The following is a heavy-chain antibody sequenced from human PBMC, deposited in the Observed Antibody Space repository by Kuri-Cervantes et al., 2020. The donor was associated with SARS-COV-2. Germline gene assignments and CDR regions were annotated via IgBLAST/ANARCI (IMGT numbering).Heavy chain of an antibody. V-gene: IGHV1-18*01. D-gene: IGHD3-22*01. Sequence: ASVKVSCKASGYTFTSYGISWVRQAPGQGLEWMGWISAYNGNTNYAQKLQGRVTMTTDTSTSTAYMELRSLRSDDTAVYYCARVVFTMIVVVPDYWGQGTLVTGSS. CDR1: GYTFTSYG. J-gene: IGHJ4*02. CDR2: ISAYNGNT. CDR3: ARVVFTMIVVVPDY.